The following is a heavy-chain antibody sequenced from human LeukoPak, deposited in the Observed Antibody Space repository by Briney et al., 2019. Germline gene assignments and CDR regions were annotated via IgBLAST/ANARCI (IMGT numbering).Heavy chain of an antibody. CDR1: GFTLSSYG. J-gene: IGHJ4*02. D-gene: IGHD6-19*01. CDR3: AKDGRSGYSSGWYGDPLYYFDY. CDR2: IWYDGSNK. V-gene: IGHV3-33*06. Sequence: PGGSLRLSCAASGFTLSSYGMHWVRQAPGKGLEWVAVIWYDGSNKYYADSVKGRFTISRDNSKNTLYLQMNSLRAEDTAVYYCAKDGRSGYSSGWYGDPLYYFDYWGQGTLVTVSS.